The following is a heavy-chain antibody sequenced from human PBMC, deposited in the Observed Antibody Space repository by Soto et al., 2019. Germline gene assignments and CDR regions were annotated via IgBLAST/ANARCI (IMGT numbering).Heavy chain of an antibody. V-gene: IGHV1-69*13. D-gene: IGHD3-3*01. CDR2: FIPVYRTL. J-gene: IGHJ4*02. CDR3: ATGVVWIGYFTVDS. Sequence: SVKVSCKASGGSFGNSAINWVRQTPGQGLERLGGFIPVYRTLNYAQKFQGRVTITADESTGTAYMTLSSLASDDTAVYYCATGVVWIGYFTVDSWGQGTRVTVSS. CDR1: GGSFGNSA.